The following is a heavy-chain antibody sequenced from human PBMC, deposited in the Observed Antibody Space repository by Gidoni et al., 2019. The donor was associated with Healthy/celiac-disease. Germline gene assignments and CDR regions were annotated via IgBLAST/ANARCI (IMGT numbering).Heavy chain of an antibody. CDR3: ARQKGTGSGYYPGWFDP. CDR2: IYYSGST. V-gene: IGHV4-39*01. D-gene: IGHD3-3*01. Sequence: QLQLQESGPGLVKPSETLSLTCTVSGGSISSSSYYWGWIRQPPGKGLEWIGSIYYSGSTYYNPSLKSRVTISVDTSKNQFSLKLSSVTAADTAVYYCARQKGTGSGYYPGWFDPWGQGTLVTVSS. CDR1: GGSISSSSYY. J-gene: IGHJ5*02.